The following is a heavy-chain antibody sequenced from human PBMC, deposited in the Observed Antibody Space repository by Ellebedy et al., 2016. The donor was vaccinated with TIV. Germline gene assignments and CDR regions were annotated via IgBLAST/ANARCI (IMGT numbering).Heavy chain of an antibody. D-gene: IGHD6-13*01. Sequence: GGSLRLXCAASGITVGNNYMNWIRQAPGKGLEWISLIFSGGGTNYADSVKGRFTISRDSSKNTLFLQMDSLRVEDTAVYYCARADFGAAAGTGSRALDYWGQGTLVTVSS. CDR1: GITVGNNY. CDR2: IFSGGGT. J-gene: IGHJ4*02. CDR3: ARADFGAAAGTGSRALDY. V-gene: IGHV3-66*01.